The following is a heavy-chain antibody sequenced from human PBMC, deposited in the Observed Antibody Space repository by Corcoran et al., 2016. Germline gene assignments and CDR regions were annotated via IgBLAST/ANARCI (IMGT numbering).Heavy chain of an antibody. CDR2: ISYDGSNK. CDR3: AKEGEEDY. J-gene: IGHJ4*02. V-gene: IGHV3-30*18. CDR1: GFIFSSSC. D-gene: IGHD3-16*01. Sequence: QVRLVESGGGVVQPGRSLRLSCAASGFIFSSSCMHWVRQAPGKGLEWVAVISYDGSNKYYADSVKGRFTVSRDNSKNTLYLQMNSLRAEETAVYYCAKEGEEDYWGQGALVTGSS.